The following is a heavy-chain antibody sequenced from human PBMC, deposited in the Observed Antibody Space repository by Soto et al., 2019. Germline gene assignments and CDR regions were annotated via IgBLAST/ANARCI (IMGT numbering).Heavy chain of an antibody. Sequence: GASVKVSCKASGFTFTSSAVQWVRQARGQRLEWIGWIVVGSGNTNYAQKFQERVTIARDMSTSTAYMELSSLRSEDTAVYYCAAFRPNYYDSSGCYNPPDYWGQGTLVTVSS. V-gene: IGHV1-58*01. CDR3: AAFRPNYYDSSGCYNPPDY. CDR2: IVVGSGNT. J-gene: IGHJ4*02. D-gene: IGHD3-22*01. CDR1: GFTFTSSA.